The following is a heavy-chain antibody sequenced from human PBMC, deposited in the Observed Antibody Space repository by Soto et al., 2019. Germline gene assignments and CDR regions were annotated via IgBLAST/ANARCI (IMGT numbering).Heavy chain of an antibody. Sequence: SETLSLTCTVSGGSISSGDYYWSWIRQPPGKGLEWIGYIYYSGSTYYNPSLKSRVTISVDTSKNQFSLKLSSVTAADTAVYYCASSRRDDYYYYGMDVWGQGTTVT. CDR1: GGSISSGDYY. CDR2: IYYSGST. CDR3: ASSRRDDYYYYGMDV. J-gene: IGHJ6*02. V-gene: IGHV4-30-4*01.